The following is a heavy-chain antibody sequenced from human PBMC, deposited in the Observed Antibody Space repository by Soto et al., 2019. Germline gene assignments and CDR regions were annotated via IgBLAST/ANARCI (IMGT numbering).Heavy chain of an antibody. CDR2: ISYDERNK. CDR1: GFTFSDYG. CDR3: ANTNYDFWGMDV. V-gene: IGHV3-30*18. J-gene: IGHJ6*02. D-gene: IGHD3-3*01. Sequence: PVGSLRLSCAASGFTFSDYGMHWVRQAPGKGLEWVAVISYDERNKYYADSVKGRFTISRDNSKNTLYLQMNSLRAEDTAMYYCANTNYDFWGMDVWGQGTTVTVS.